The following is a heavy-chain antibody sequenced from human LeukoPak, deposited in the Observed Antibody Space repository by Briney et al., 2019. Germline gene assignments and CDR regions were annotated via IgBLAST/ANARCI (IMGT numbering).Heavy chain of an antibody. CDR2: MNPNNGDT. CDR3: AKRGGALSD. V-gene: IGHV1-2*02. Sequence: ASVKVSCKTSGYLFTGFYIHWVRQVPGQGLEWMGWMNPNNGDTKSAPEFQGRVAITRVTSINTAYMEMTGLTPADTAIYYCAKRGGALSDWGQGTPVTVTS. D-gene: IGHD2-21*01. CDR1: GYLFTGFY. J-gene: IGHJ4*02.